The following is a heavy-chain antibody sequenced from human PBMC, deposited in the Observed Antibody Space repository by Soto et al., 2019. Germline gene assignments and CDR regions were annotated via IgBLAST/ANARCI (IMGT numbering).Heavy chain of an antibody. CDR2: ISAYNGNT. V-gene: IGHV1-18*01. J-gene: IGHJ6*02. Sequence: QVQLVQSGAEVKKPRASVKVSCKASGYTFTSYGISWVRQAPGQGLEWMGWISAYNGNTNYAQKLQGRVTMTTDTSTSTAYMELRSLRSDDTAVYYCARTAMALRDPFYYYGMDVWGQGTTVTVSS. CDR3: ARTAMALRDPFYYYGMDV. D-gene: IGHD5-18*01. CDR1: GYTFTSYG.